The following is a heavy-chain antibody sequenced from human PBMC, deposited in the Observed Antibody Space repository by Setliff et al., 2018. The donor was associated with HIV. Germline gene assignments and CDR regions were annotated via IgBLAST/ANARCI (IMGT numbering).Heavy chain of an antibody. CDR2: IITDGHT. Sequence: GGSLRLSCAASGFNFTRNWMHWVRQVPGKGLVWVSVIITDGHTLYADSVKGRFTIARDDAKNTLYLQMNSLRVEDTAVYFCARDGPLVRANINTFDMWGPGTMVTVSS. CDR3: ARDGPLVRANINTFDM. CDR1: GFNFTRNW. V-gene: IGHV3-74*03. J-gene: IGHJ3*02. D-gene: IGHD1-20*01.